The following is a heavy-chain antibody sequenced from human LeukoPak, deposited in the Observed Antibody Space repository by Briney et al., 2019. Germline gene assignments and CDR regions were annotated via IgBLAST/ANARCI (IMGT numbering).Heavy chain of an antibody. CDR2: IYYSGST. J-gene: IGHJ3*02. D-gene: IGHD1-1*01. Sequence: SETLSLTCTVSGGSISSSSYYWGWIRQPPGKGLEWIGSIYYSGSTYYNPSLKSRVTISVDTSKNQFSLKLSSVTAADTAVYYCARATKRQLLGAFDIWGQGTMVTVSS. V-gene: IGHV4-39*01. CDR1: GGSISSSSYY. CDR3: ARATKRQLLGAFDI.